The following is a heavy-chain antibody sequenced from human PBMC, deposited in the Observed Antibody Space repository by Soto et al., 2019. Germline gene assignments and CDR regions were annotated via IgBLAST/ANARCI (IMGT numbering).Heavy chain of an antibody. J-gene: IGHJ4*02. CDR2: MNPNSGNT. V-gene: IGHV1-8*01. D-gene: IGHD2-15*01. CDR1: GYTFTSYD. CDR3: ARGRYCSGGSCSTGEQY. Sequence: ASVKVSCKASGYTFTSYDINWVRQATGQGLEWMGWMNPNSGNTGYAQKFQGRVTMTRNTSISTAYMELSSLRSEDTAVYYCARGRYCSGGSCSTGEQYWGQGTLVTVSS.